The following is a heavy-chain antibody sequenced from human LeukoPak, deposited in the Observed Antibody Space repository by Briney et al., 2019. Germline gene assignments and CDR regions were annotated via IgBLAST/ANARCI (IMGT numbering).Heavy chain of an antibody. Sequence: SETLSLTCAVSGGSISSGGYSWSWIRQPPGKGLEWIGYIYHSGSTYYNPSLKSRVTISVDRSKNLFSLKLSSVTAADTAVYYCARGGLLYSSSRRYYYYGMDVWGQGTTVTVSS. CDR1: GGSISSGGYS. CDR3: ARGGLLYSSSRRYYYYGMDV. J-gene: IGHJ6*02. CDR2: IYHSGST. D-gene: IGHD6-6*01. V-gene: IGHV4-30-2*01.